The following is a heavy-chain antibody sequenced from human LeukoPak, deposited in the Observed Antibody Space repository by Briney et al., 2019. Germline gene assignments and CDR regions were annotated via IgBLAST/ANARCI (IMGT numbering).Heavy chain of an antibody. CDR3: ARRYCSGGSCFDY. CDR1: RYSFSNYW. J-gene: IGHJ4*02. D-gene: IGHD2-15*01. CDR2: IYPGDSDT. Sequence: GEPLKISCKGFRYSFSNYWIGWVRQMPGKGLEWMGIIYPGDSDTRYSPSFQGQVTISADKSISTACLQWSSLKASDTAMYYCARRYCSGGSCFDYWGQGTLVTVSS. V-gene: IGHV5-51*01.